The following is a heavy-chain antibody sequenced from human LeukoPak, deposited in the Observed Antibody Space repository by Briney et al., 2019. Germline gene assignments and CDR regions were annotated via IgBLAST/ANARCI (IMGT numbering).Heavy chain of an antibody. CDR1: GFTFSSYS. CDR2: ISSSSSTI. Sequence: GGSLRLSCAASGFTFSSYSMNWVRQAPGKGLEWVSYISSSSSTIYYADSVKGRFAISRENAKNSLYLQMNSLRAGDTAVYYCARAFGGVIANWGQGTLVTVSS. V-gene: IGHV3-48*01. CDR3: ARAFGGVIAN. J-gene: IGHJ4*02. D-gene: IGHD3-16*02.